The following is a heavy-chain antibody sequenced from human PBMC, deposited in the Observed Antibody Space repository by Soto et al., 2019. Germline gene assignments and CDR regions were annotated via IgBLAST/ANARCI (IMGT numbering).Heavy chain of an antibody. Sequence: SLILSCAASGFMLSTYSMSWVRQAPGKGLEWVSHITGSGGITYYADSVKGRFTISRDTSSNTLYLQMNSLRAEDTALYYCAKCLQIHWNYDAYHIWGQGTMVT. J-gene: IGHJ3*02. D-gene: IGHD1-7*01. V-gene: IGHV3-23*01. CDR1: GFMLSTYS. CDR2: ITGSGGIT. CDR3: AKCLQIHWNYDAYHI.